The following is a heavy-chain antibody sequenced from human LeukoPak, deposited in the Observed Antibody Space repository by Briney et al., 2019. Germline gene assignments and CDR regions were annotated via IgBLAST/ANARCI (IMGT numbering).Heavy chain of an antibody. Sequence: GGSLRLSCAASGFTFTNYWMSWVRQTPGKGLEWVANIYQDGSEKFYVDSVTGRFTISRDNTKNSLYLQMNSLRAEDTAVYYCTKVRDYDGYFDYWGQGTLVTVSS. CDR1: GFTFTNYW. CDR2: IYQDGSEK. D-gene: IGHD3-22*01. J-gene: IGHJ4*02. CDR3: TKVRDYDGYFDY. V-gene: IGHV3-7*01.